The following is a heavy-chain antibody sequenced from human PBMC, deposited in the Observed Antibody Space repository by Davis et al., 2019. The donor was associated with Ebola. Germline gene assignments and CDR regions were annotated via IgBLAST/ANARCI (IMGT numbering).Heavy chain of an antibody. D-gene: IGHD5-18*01. J-gene: IGHJ4*02. Sequence: AASVKVSCKAFGYTFTSYAVHWVRQAPGQGLEWVGWINTRNEVTKYSQRMQDRVTINRETFASTAYMELSSLRSEDTAVYYCARAKYSYDEIDYWGQGTLVTVSS. V-gene: IGHV1-3*04. CDR3: ARAKYSYDEIDY. CDR2: INTRNEVT. CDR1: GYTFTSYA.